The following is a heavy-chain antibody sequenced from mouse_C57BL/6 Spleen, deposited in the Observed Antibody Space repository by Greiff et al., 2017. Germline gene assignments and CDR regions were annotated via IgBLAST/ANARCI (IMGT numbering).Heavy chain of an antibody. D-gene: IGHD2-5*01. CDR2: ISDGGSYT. CDR1: GFTFSSYA. V-gene: IGHV5-4*01. J-gene: IGHJ4*01. CDR3: ARLSNHGGGAMDY. Sequence: EVQLQESGGGLVKPGGSLKLSCAASGFTFSSYAMSWVRQTPEKRLEWVATISDGGSYTYYPDNVKGRFTISRDNAKNNLYLQMSHLKSEDTAMYYCARLSNHGGGAMDYWGQGTSVTVSS.